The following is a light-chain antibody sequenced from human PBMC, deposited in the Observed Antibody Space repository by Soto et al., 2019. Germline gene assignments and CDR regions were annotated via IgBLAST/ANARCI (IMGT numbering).Light chain of an antibody. CDR3: CSFAGRSTFV. V-gene: IGLV2-23*02. CDR2: EDT. Sequence: QSALTQPASVSGSLGQSITFSCTGTRSDVGGYNLVSWYQQHPDKVPKLIIYEDTKRPSGVSSRFSGSKSGNTASLTITGLQAEDEADYHCCSFAGRSTFVFGGGTKVTV. CDR1: RSDVGGYNL. J-gene: IGLJ2*01.